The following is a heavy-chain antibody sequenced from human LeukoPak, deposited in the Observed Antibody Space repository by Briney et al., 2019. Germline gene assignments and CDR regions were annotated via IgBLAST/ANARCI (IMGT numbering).Heavy chain of an antibody. CDR2: ISAYNGNT. Sequence: ASVTVSCKASGHTFTSHGISWVRQAPGQGLEWMGWISAYNGNTNYAQKLQGRVTMTTDTSTSTTYMELRSLRSDDTAVYYCARDQGYCSGGSCYRNWFDPWGQGTLVTVSS. CDR3: ARDQGYCSGGSCYRNWFDP. V-gene: IGHV1-18*01. CDR1: GHTFTSHG. D-gene: IGHD2-15*01. J-gene: IGHJ5*02.